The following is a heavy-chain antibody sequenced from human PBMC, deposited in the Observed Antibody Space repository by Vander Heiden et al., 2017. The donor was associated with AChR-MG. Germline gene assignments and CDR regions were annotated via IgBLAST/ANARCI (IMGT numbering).Heavy chain of an antibody. D-gene: IGHD2-15*01. V-gene: IGHV3-23*01. CDR2: ATASSGGT. CDR1: GFIFSRDA. J-gene: IGHJ6*03. Sequence: ESREALVQPGGSLRLPCAVSGFIFSRDAMSWVRQALGKGLEWVSSATASSGGTQYADSVRGRFTISRDNAKKTLNLLMTNVRTDDTAVYYCAKSSQAFYMDVWDKGTTVTVSS. CDR3: AKSSQAFYMDV.